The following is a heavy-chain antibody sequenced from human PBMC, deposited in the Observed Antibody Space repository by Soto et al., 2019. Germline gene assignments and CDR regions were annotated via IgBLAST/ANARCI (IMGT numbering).Heavy chain of an antibody. D-gene: IGHD4-17*01. J-gene: IGHJ6*03. CDR3: ARGGGTTVTSWRKYYYYYMDV. CDR2: INHSGST. CDR1: GGAFSCYY. Sequence: SSETLSLTCAVSGGAFSCYYLSWIRQPPGKGLEWIGEINHSGSTNYNPSLKSRVTISVDTSKNQFSLKLSSVTAADTAVYYCARGGGTTVTSWRKYYYYYMDVWGKGTTVTVSS. V-gene: IGHV4-34*01.